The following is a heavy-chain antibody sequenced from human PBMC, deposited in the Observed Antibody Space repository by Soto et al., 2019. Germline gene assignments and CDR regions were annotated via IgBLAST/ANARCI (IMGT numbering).Heavy chain of an antibody. CDR1: GGSISSGGYY. CDR2: IYYSGST. Sequence: SETLSLTCTVSGGSISSGGYYWSWIRQHPGKGLEWIGYIYYSGSTYYNPSLKSRVTISVDASKNQFSLKLSSVTAADTAVYYCARVDYYDSSGSLAFDIWGQGTMVTVSS. CDR3: ARVDYYDSSGSLAFDI. D-gene: IGHD3-22*01. V-gene: IGHV4-31*03. J-gene: IGHJ3*02.